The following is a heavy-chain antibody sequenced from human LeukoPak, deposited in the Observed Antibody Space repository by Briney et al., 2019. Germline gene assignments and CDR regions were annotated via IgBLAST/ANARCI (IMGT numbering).Heavy chain of an antibody. Sequence: SETLSLTCTVSGGSVSSYYWSWIRQTPGKGLEWIGYILYSGTTTNYNPSLKSRVTISVDTSKNQFSLKLSSVTAADTAVYYCARVGDWNDLVYWGQGTLVTVSS. CDR3: ARVGDWNDLVY. CDR2: ILYSGTTT. J-gene: IGHJ4*02. V-gene: IGHV4-59*02. CDR1: GGSVSSYY. D-gene: IGHD1-1*01.